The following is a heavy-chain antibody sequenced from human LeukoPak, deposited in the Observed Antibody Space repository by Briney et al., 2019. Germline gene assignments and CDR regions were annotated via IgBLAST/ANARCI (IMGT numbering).Heavy chain of an antibody. CDR3: ARGGIYYDSSGYFDY. Sequence: PGGSLRLSCAASGFTFSSYRMNWVRQAPGKGLEWVSYVSSSSSTKYYADSVKGRFTISRDNSKNTLYLQMNSLRAEDTAVYYCARGGIYYDSSGYFDYWGQGTLVTVSS. D-gene: IGHD3-22*01. CDR2: VSSSSSTK. J-gene: IGHJ4*02. CDR1: GFTFSSYR. V-gene: IGHV3-48*01.